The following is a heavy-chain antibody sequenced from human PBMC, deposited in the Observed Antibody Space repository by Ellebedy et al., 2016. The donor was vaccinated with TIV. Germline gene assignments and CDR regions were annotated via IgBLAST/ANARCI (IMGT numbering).Heavy chain of an antibody. CDR1: GFGFSSYA. Sequence: GESLKISCAASGFGFSSYAMHWVRQSPGKGLEWVAVIRYDGGKIYYADSVKGRFTISRDNSKKTLYLQMDSLRAEDTAVYFCARDLWELHFEYYFDYWGQGTLVTVSS. CDR3: ARDLWELHFEYYFDY. V-gene: IGHV3-33*01. D-gene: IGHD1-26*01. J-gene: IGHJ4*02. CDR2: IRYDGGKI.